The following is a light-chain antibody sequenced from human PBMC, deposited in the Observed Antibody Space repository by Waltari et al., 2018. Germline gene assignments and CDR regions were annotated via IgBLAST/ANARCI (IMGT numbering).Light chain of an antibody. CDR3: AAWDYNLNGVV. CDR2: QNV. V-gene: IGLV1-47*01. Sequence: QSLLTQPPSASGTPGERVTLSCPGSNSNIASGFVYWYHQVPGTAPKTLIYQNVERPSGVPDRFSGSKSGTSASLAISGLRPEDEGDYYCAAWDYNLNGVVFGGGTRLTVL. J-gene: IGLJ3*02. CDR1: NSNIASGF.